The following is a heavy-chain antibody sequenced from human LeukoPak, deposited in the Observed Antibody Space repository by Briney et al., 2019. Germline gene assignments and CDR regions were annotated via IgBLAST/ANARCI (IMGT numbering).Heavy chain of an antibody. J-gene: IGHJ4*02. V-gene: IGHV3-21*01. CDR3: ARVRKGSNVDDY. D-gene: IGHD1-14*01. Sequence: PGGSLRLSCAASGFTSSSYSMNWVRQAPGKGLEWVSSISSSSNYIYYADSVKGRFTISRDNAKNSLYLQMNSLRAEDTAVYYCARVRKGSNVDDYWGQGTLVTVSS. CDR2: ISSSSNYI. CDR1: GFTSSSYS.